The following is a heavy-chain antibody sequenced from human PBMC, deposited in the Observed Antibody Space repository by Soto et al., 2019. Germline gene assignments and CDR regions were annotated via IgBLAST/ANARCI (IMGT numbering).Heavy chain of an antibody. CDR2: INHSGST. Sequence: SEPLSLTCAAYGGSFSGYYWSWIRQPPGKGLEWIGEINHSGSTNYNPSLKSRVTISVDTSKNQFSLKLSSVTAADTAVYYCARGRRIAARRNWFDPWGQGTLVTVSS. CDR3: ARGRRIAARRNWFDP. J-gene: IGHJ5*02. D-gene: IGHD6-6*01. V-gene: IGHV4-34*01. CDR1: GGSFSGYY.